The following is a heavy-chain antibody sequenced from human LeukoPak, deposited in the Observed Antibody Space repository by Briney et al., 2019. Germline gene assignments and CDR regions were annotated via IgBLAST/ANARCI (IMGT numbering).Heavy chain of an antibody. CDR1: GGSVSSFSYY. Sequence: PSETLSLTCTVSGGSVSSFSYYWSWIRQPPGKGLEWIGYIYYSGSTNYNPSIKSRVTISADTSKTQFSLKLSSVTAADTAVYYCAREDYVKWFDPWGQGTLVTVSS. J-gene: IGHJ5*02. V-gene: IGHV4-61*01. CDR2: IYYSGST. D-gene: IGHD4-17*01. CDR3: AREDYVKWFDP.